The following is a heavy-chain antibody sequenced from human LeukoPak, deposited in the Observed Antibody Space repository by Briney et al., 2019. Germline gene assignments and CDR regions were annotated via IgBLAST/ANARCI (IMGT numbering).Heavy chain of an antibody. CDR1: GYTFTRYY. CDR2: ISAYNGNT. V-gene: IGHV1-18*04. D-gene: IGHD3-10*01. J-gene: IGHJ5*02. Sequence: GASVSVSCKASGYTFTRYYLHWVRQAPGQGLEWMGWISAYNGNTNYAQKLQGRVTMTTDTSTSTAYMELRSLRSDDTAVYYCARSITMVRGVVNWFDPWGQGTLVTVSS. CDR3: ARSITMVRGVVNWFDP.